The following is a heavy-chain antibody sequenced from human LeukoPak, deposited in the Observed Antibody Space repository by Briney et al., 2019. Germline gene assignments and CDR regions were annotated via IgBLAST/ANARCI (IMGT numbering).Heavy chain of an antibody. V-gene: IGHV3-23*01. CDR2: ISGSGGST. D-gene: IGHD3-3*01. CDR3: AKAFDFWSGYYYYFDY. CDR1: GFTFSSYA. J-gene: IGHJ4*02. Sequence: GGSLRLSCAASGFTFSSYAMSWDRQAPGKGLEWVSAISGSGGSTYYADSVKDRFTISRDNSKNTLYLQMNSLRAEDTAVYYCAKAFDFWSGYYYYFDYWGQGTLVTVSS.